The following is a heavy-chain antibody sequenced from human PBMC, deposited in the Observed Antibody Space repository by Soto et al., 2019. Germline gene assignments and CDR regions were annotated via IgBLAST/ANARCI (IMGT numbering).Heavy chain of an antibody. D-gene: IGHD3-10*01. CDR1: GLTFSSYA. J-gene: IGHJ4*02. Sequence: PGGSLRLACPASGLTFSSYAMSWVRQAPGKGLEWVSAISGSGGSTYYEDSVKGGFTLSRDNSKNTLYLQMNSLRDEDTAVYYCAKVQGITMVRGVTFPFDYWGQGTLVTVSS. CDR2: ISGSGGST. CDR3: AKVQGITMVRGVTFPFDY. V-gene: IGHV3-23*01.